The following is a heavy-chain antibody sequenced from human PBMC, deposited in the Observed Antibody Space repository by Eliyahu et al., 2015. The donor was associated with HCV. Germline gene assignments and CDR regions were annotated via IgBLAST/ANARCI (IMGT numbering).Heavy chain of an antibody. CDR2: ISGGGGST. J-gene: IGHJ4*02. Sequence: EVQLLESGGGLVQPGGSLRLSCXASGFTVSTYAMXWVRQAPGKGLGWVSAISGGGGSTFNADSVKGRFTISRDNSKNTLYLQMNSLRAEDTAVYYCAKLAGTVAAGTCADHWGQGTLVTVSS. CDR3: AKLAGTVAAGTCADH. CDR1: GFTVSTYA. V-gene: IGHV3-23*01. D-gene: IGHD6-13*01.